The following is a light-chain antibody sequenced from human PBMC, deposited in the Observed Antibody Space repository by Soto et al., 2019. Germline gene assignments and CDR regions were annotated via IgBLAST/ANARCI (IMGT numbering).Light chain of an antibody. Sequence: QSALTQPASVSGSPGQSITISCTGTSSDVGGYNYVSWYQQHPGKAPKLMIYDVTNRPSGVSNRFSGSKSGNTASLTISGVQAEDEADYDCSSYTSSSTPLVFGGGTKLTVL. CDR1: SSDVGGYNY. CDR2: DVT. V-gene: IGLV2-14*01. J-gene: IGLJ3*02. CDR3: SSYTSSSTPLV.